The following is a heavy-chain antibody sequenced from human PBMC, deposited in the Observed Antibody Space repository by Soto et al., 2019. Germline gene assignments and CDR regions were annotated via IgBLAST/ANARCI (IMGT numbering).Heavy chain of an antibody. CDR1: GGSFSGYY. J-gene: IGHJ4*02. Sequence: QVQLQQWGAGLLKPSETLSLTCAVYGGSFSGYYWSWIRQPPGKGLEWIGEINHSGSTNYNPSLKSRVIISVDTSKNQFSLKLSSVTAADTAVYYCARGIWLRSSFDYWGQGTLVTVSS. CDR2: INHSGST. V-gene: IGHV4-34*01. D-gene: IGHD5-12*01. CDR3: ARGIWLRSSFDY.